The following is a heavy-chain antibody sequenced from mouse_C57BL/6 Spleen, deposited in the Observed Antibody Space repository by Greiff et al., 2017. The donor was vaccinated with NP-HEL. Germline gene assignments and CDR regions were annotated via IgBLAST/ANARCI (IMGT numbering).Heavy chain of an antibody. V-gene: IGHV1-64*01. CDR1: GYTFTSYW. CDR3: ARGGYSLYYYAMDY. J-gene: IGHJ4*01. Sequence: QVQLQQPGAELVKPGASVKLSCKASGYTFTSYWMHWVKQRPGQGLEWIGMIHPNSGSTNYNEKFKSKATLTVDKSSSTAYMQLSSLTSEDSAVYYCARGGYSLYYYAMDYWGQGTSVTVSS. D-gene: IGHD2-3*01. CDR2: IHPNSGST.